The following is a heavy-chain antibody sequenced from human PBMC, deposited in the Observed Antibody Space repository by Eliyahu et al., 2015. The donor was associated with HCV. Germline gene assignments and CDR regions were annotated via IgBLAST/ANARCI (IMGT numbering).Heavy chain of an antibody. D-gene: IGHD3/OR15-3a*01. Sequence: QVQLQESGPGLVKPSETLSLTCTVSGGSXSSTYHXWGWIRQPPGKGLEWVGGIFYRGNTYHNPSLKSRVTISVDTSKNQFSLKLSSVTAADTAVYYCARAIAPTGLGHYFDTWGQGTLVTVSS. CDR2: IFYRGNT. CDR3: ARAIAPTGLGHYFDT. V-gene: IGHV4-39*07. CDR1: GGSXSSTYHX. J-gene: IGHJ4*02.